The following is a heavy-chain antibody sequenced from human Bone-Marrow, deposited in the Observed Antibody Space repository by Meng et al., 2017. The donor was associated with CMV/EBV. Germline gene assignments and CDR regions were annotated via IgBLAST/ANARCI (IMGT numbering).Heavy chain of an antibody. CDR3: AKGSDIVVVPAAFLDY. J-gene: IGHJ4*02. CDR1: GFTFSSYA. CDR2: ISGSGGST. Sequence: GESLKISCAASGFTFSSYAMSWVRQAPGKGLEWVSAISGSGGSTYYADSVKGRFTISRDNSKNALYLQMNSLRAEDTAVYYCAKGSDIVVVPAAFLDYWGQGTLVPSPQ. D-gene: IGHD2-2*01. V-gene: IGHV3-23*01.